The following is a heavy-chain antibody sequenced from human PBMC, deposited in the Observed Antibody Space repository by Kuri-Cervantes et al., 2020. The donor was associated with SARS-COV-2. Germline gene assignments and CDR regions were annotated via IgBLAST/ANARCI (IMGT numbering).Heavy chain of an antibody. Sequence: ASVKVSCKASGYTFTSYGISWVRQAPGQGLEWMGWISAYNGNTNYAQKLQGRVTMTTDTSTSTAYMELSSLRSEDTAVYYCARMYYYDSSGRFDYWGQGTLVTVSS. CDR2: ISAYNGNT. CDR3: ARMYYYDSSGRFDY. D-gene: IGHD3-22*01. CDR1: GYTFTSYG. V-gene: IGHV1-18*01. J-gene: IGHJ4*02.